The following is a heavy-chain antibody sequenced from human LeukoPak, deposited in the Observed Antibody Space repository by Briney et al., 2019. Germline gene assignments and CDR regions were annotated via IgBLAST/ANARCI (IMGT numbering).Heavy chain of an antibody. D-gene: IGHD3-22*01. CDR2: IYPGDSDT. J-gene: IGHJ4*02. CDR3: ARILYDSSGYYQDYFDY. V-gene: IGHV5-51*01. Sequence: GESLKISCKGSGYSFTSYWIGWVRQMPGKGLEWMGIIYPGDSDTRYSPSFQGQVTISADKSISTAYLQWSSLKASDTAMYYCARILYDSSGYYQDYFDYWGQGTLVTVSS. CDR1: GYSFTSYW.